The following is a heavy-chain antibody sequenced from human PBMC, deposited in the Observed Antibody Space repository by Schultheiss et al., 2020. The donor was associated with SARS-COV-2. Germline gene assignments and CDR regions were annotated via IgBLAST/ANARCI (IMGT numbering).Heavy chain of an antibody. CDR3: ARGGRYCSGGSCYSHDY. J-gene: IGHJ4*02. CDR2: INSDGSST. V-gene: IGHV3-74*01. CDR1: GFTFSSYW. Sequence: GGSLRLSCAASGFTFSSYWMHWVRQAPGKGLVWVSRINSDGSSTSYADSVKGRFTISRDNAKNTLYLQMNSLRAEDTAVYYCARGGRYCSGGSCYSHDYWGQGTLVTVSS. D-gene: IGHD2-15*01.